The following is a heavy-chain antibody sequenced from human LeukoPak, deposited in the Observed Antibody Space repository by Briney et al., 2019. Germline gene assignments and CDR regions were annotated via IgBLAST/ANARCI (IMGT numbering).Heavy chain of an antibody. V-gene: IGHV1-69*05. Sequence: GASVKVSCKASGGTFSSYAISWVRQAPGQGLEWMGGIIPIFGTANYAQRFQGRVTITTDESTSTAYMELSSLRSEDTAVYYCARTYYDSSGYPIWGQGTMVTVSS. J-gene: IGHJ3*02. CDR2: IIPIFGTA. CDR3: ARTYYDSSGYPI. CDR1: GGTFSSYA. D-gene: IGHD3-22*01.